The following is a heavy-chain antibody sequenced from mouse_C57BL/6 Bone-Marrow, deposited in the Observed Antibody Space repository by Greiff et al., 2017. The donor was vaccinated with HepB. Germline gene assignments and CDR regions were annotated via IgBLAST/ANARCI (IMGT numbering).Heavy chain of an antibody. Sequence: EVKLMESGGGLVQPGGSLKLSCAASGFTFSDYYMYWVRQTPEKRLEWVAYISNGGGSTYYPDTVKGRFTISRDNAKNTLYLQMSRLKSEDTAMYYCARQYSSGYYFDYWGQGTTLTVSS. CDR3: ARQYSSGYYFDY. J-gene: IGHJ2*01. CDR2: ISNGGGST. CDR1: GFTFSDYY. D-gene: IGHD3-2*02. V-gene: IGHV5-12*01.